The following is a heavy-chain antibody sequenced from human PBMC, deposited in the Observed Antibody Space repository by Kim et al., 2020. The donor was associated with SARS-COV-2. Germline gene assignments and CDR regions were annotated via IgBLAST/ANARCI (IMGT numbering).Heavy chain of an antibody. D-gene: IGHD2-15*01. V-gene: IGHV4-39*01. J-gene: IGHJ5*02. CDR2: IYYSGST. Sequence: SETLSLTCTVSGGSISSSSYYWGWIRQPPGKGLEWIGSIYYSGSTYYNPSLKSRVTISVDTSKNQFSLKLSSVTAADTAVYYCASGTYCSGGSCYEMNWFDPWGHGTLVTVSS. CDR3: ASGTYCSGGSCYEMNWFDP. CDR1: GGSISSSSYY.